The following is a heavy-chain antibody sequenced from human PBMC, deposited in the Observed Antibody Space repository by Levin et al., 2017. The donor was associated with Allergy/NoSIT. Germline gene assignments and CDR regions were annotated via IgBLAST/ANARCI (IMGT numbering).Heavy chain of an antibody. CDR1: GFTFSTYD. V-gene: IGHV3-13*01. CDR3: AREGFGDFGVWDGLDV. J-gene: IGHJ6*02. Sequence: GGSLRLSCEASGFTFSTYDMHWVRQVTGKGLEWVSAIGTASDTYYADSVKGRFTTSRENARNSLYLQMDSLEAGDTGVYYCAREGFGDFGVWDGLDVWRQGTTVIVS. D-gene: IGHD3-16*01. CDR2: IGTASDT.